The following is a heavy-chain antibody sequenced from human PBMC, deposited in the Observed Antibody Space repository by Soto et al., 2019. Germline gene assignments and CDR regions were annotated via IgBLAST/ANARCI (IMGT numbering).Heavy chain of an antibody. CDR3: ARGPPYYVGSNGFDP. CDR1: GYTFTSYD. V-gene: IGHV1-8*01. CDR2: INPNSGNT. D-gene: IGHD3-10*02. J-gene: IGHJ5*02. Sequence: ASVKVSCKASGYTFTSYDINWVRQATGQGLEWMGWINPNSGNTGYAQKFQGRVTMTRNTSISTAYMELSSLRSEDTAVYYCARGPPYYVGSNGFDPWGQGTLVTVSS.